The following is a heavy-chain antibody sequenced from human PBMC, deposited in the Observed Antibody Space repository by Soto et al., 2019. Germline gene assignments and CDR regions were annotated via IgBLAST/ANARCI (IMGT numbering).Heavy chain of an antibody. D-gene: IGHD5-12*01. CDR1: GFTFSDCY. Sequence: SGFTFSDCYMSWIRQAPGKGLEWVSYISSSGSTIYYVDSVKGRFTISRDNAKNSLYLQMNSLRAEDTAVYYCARESRRDGYNYWGQGTLVTV. V-gene: IGHV3-11*04. CDR3: ARESRRDGYNY. J-gene: IGHJ4*02. CDR2: ISSSGSTI.